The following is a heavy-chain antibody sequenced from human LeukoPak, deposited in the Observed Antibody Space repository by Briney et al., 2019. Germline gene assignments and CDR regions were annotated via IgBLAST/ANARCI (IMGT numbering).Heavy chain of an antibody. CDR1: GFTFSSYA. V-gene: IGHV3-64*01. CDR3: ARSWLDV. J-gene: IGHJ6*04. Sequence: GGSLRLSCAASGFTFSSYAMYWVRQAPGKGLEYVSAVSSNGGSTDYANSVKGRFTISRDNSKNTLYLQMGSLRAEDMAVYYCARSWLDVWGKGTTVTVSS. CDR2: VSSNGGST. D-gene: IGHD6-13*01.